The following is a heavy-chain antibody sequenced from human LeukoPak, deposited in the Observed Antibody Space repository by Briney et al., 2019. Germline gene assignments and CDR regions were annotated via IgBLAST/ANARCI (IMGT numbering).Heavy chain of an antibody. CDR3: ARESGSSDDPFFDY. Sequence: ASVKVSCKASGYTFTGYYMHWVRQAPGQGLEWMGRINPNSGGTNYAQKFQGRVTMTRDTSNSTAYMELSRLRSDDTAVYYCARESGSSDDPFFDYWGQGTLVTVSS. CDR2: INPNSGGT. V-gene: IGHV1-2*06. D-gene: IGHD1-26*01. CDR1: GYTFTGYY. J-gene: IGHJ4*02.